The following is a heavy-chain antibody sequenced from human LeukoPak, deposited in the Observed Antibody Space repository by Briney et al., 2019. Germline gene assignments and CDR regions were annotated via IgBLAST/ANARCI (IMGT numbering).Heavy chain of an antibody. Sequence: SQTLSLTCVISGDSVSSNSAAWNWIRQSSSRGLEWLGRTYYRSKWYYHYAVSMKSRITVNPDTSKNQFSLQLNSVTPEDTAVYYCARTRDLGPDYWGQGTLVTVSS. CDR2: TYYRSKWYY. CDR1: GDSVSSNSAA. D-gene: IGHD1-26*01. V-gene: IGHV6-1*01. CDR3: ARTRDLGPDY. J-gene: IGHJ4*02.